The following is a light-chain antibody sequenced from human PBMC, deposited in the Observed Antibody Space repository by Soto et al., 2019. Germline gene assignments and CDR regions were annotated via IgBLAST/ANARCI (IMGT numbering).Light chain of an antibody. J-gene: IGLJ3*02. CDR3: CSYAGDIRWV. Sequence: QSALTQPASVSGSLGQSITISCTGTSSDVGNYNLVSWYQHHPVRAPKLMIYEVSKRPSGVSNRFSGSKSDSTAFLTISGLQAEDEADYYCCSYAGDIRWVFGGGTKLTVL. CDR2: EVS. V-gene: IGLV2-23*02. CDR1: SSDVGNYNL.